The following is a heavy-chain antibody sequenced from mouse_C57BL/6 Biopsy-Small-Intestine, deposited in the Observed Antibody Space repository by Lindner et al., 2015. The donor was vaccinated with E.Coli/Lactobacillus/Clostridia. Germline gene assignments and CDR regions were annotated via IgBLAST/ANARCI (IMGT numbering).Heavy chain of an antibody. D-gene: IGHD2-3*01. V-gene: IGHV1-42*01. CDR1: GYSFTGYY. CDR3: ARPDGYLSWFAY. Sequence: VQLQESGPELVKPGASVKISCKASGYSFTGYYIHWVKQSPEKSLEWIGEINPSTGSTTYNQKFKAKATLTVDKSSSTAYMQLKSLTSEDSAVYHCARPDGYLSWFAYWGQGTLVTVSA. CDR2: INPSTGST. J-gene: IGHJ3*01.